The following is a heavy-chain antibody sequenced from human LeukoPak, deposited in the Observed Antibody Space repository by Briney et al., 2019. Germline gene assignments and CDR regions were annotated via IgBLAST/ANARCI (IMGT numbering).Heavy chain of an antibody. V-gene: IGHV3-30*02. CDR1: GFTFSSYG. Sequence: PGGSLRLSCAASGFTFSSYGMHWVRQAPGKGLEWVAFIRYDGSNKYYADSVKGRFTISRDNSKNTLYLQMNSLRAEDTAVYYCAKDFPGVLAGTPWFDPWGQGTLVTVSS. J-gene: IGHJ5*02. D-gene: IGHD6-13*01. CDR2: IRYDGSNK. CDR3: AKDFPGVLAGTPWFDP.